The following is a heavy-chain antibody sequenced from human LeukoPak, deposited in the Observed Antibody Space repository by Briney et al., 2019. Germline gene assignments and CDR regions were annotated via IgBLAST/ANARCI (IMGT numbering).Heavy chain of an antibody. J-gene: IGHJ4*02. CDR2: ISSNGGST. CDR3: AVEISSSWDSFDY. Sequence: PGESLRLSCAASGFTFSSYAMHWVRQAPGKGLEYVSAISSNGGSTYYANSVKGRFTISRDNSKNTLYLQMGSLRAEDMAVYYCAVEISSSWDSFDYWGQGTLVTVSA. CDR1: GFTFSSYA. V-gene: IGHV3-64*01. D-gene: IGHD6-13*01.